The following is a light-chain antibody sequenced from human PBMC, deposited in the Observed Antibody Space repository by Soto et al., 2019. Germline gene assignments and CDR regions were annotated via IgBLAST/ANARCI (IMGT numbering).Light chain of an antibody. CDR3: QQSDSTPYT. CDR2: AAS. J-gene: IGKJ2*01. Sequence: DIQMTQSPSSLSASVGDRVTINCRASQSISTLLKWYQQKPCQAPKDLISAASTLQSGVPSRFSGRGSGTDFTLTISSLQPEDFATFYCQQSDSTPYTFGQGTTLETK. V-gene: IGKV1-39*01. CDR1: QSISTL.